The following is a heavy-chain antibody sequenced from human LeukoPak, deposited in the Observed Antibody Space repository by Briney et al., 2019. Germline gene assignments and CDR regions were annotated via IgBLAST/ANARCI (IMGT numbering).Heavy chain of an antibody. CDR1: GGSISSSRYY. D-gene: IGHD3-16*02. V-gene: IGHV4-39*01. CDR2: IYYSGST. CDR3: ARASGELSPLGVCDI. J-gene: IGHJ3*02. Sequence: SGTLSLTRTVSGGSISSSRYYWGWIRHPPGKGLEWIGSIYYSGSTFYNPSLKSRVTISVDTSKNQFSLKLGSVTAADTAVYYCARASGELSPLGVCDIWGQGTMVSVS.